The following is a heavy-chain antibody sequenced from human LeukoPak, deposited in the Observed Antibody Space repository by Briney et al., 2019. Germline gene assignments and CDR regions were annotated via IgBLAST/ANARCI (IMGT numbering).Heavy chain of an antibody. V-gene: IGHV1-2*02. CDR1: GYTFTDYY. CDR3: AREGSTGRPGGH. D-gene: IGHD1-26*01. J-gene: IGHJ4*02. Sequence: ASVKVSCKASGYTFTDYYIHWVRQAPGQGLEWMGWINPNSGGTNYAQKFQGGVTMTRDTSINTAYMELNTLRSDDTAVYYCAREGSTGRPGGHWGQGTLVTVSS. CDR2: INPNSGGT.